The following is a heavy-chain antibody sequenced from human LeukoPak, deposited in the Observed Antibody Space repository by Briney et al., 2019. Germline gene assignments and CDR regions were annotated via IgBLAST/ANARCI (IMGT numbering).Heavy chain of an antibody. J-gene: IGHJ4*02. CDR2: ISSSSSYI. Sequence: GGSLRLSCAASGFTFSSYSMNWVRQAPGKGLEWVSSISSSSSYIYYADSVKGRFTISRDNAKNSLYLQMNSLRAEDTAVYYCARGHTAMVPFDYWGQGTLVTVSS. D-gene: IGHD5-18*01. CDR1: GFTFSSYS. V-gene: IGHV3-21*01. CDR3: ARGHTAMVPFDY.